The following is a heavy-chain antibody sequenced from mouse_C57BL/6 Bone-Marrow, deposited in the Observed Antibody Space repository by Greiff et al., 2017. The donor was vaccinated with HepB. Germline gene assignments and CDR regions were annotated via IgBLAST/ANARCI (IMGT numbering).Heavy chain of an antibody. CDR1: GYSITSGYD. V-gene: IGHV3-1*01. J-gene: IGHJ2*01. CDR2: ISYSGST. Sequence: EVKLVESGPGMVKPSQSLSLTCTVTGYSITSGYDWHWIRHFPGNKLEWMGYISYSGSTNYNPSLKSRISITHDTSKNHFFLKLNSVTTEDTATYYCARSNYGSSLYYFDYWGQGTTLTVSS. CDR3: ARSNYGSSLYYFDY. D-gene: IGHD1-1*01.